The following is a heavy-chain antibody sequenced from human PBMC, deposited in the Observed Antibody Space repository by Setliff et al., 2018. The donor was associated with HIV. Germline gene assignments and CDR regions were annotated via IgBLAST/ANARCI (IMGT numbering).Heavy chain of an antibody. CDR3: ARLEYYYNMDV. CDR2: IYYSGST. CDR1: GGSISSSRYY. D-gene: IGHD3-3*01. V-gene: IGHV4-39*01. Sequence: PSETLSLTCTVSGGSISSSRYYWGWIRQPPGKGLDWIGYIYYSGSTYYNPSLKSRVTISLDTTTNQFALRLSSVTAADTAVYYCARLEYYYNMDVWGKGTTVTVSS. J-gene: IGHJ6*03.